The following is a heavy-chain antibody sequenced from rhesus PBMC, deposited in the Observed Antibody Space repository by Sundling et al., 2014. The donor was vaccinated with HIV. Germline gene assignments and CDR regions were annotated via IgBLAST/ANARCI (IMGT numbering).Heavy chain of an antibody. CDR2: VNTVGGTT. V-gene: IGHV3-8*01. CDR1: GFTFSSYY. J-gene: IGHJ6*01. D-gene: IGHD1-44*02. CDR3: AKDGEPFYYYYLNS. Sequence: EVQLVESGGGLVQPGGSLRLSCTGSGFTFSSYYMYWVRQAPGKGLEWVSGVNTVGGTTWYTDSVKGRFTISKENAKNTLYLQMDRLREEDTAVYYCAKDGEPFYYYYLNSWGQGVVVTVSS.